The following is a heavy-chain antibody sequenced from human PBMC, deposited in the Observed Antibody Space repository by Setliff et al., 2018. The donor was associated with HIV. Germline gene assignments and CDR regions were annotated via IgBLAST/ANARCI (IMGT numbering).Heavy chain of an antibody. J-gene: IGHJ6*02. CDR1: GGSLRSYV. D-gene: IGHD6-19*01. CDR2: IIPMFGTG. Sequence: ASVKVSCKASGGSLRSYVINWARQAPGQGLEWMGAIIPMFGTGFYAQKFQGRVTITTDESRTTSYMELSSLRFEDTAVYFCARVAHSSSYHYYGMDVWGQGTTVTVSS. CDR3: ARVAHSSSYHYYGMDV. V-gene: IGHV1-69*05.